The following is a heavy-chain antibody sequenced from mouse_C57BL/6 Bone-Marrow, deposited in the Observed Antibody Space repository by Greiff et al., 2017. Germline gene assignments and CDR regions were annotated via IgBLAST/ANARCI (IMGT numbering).Heavy chain of an antibody. D-gene: IGHD1-1*01. V-gene: IGHV1-42*01. CDR1: GYSFTGYY. J-gene: IGHJ1*03. CDR3: ARSSYYGSSYPWYFDV. CDR2: INPSTGGT. Sequence: EVQGVESGPELVKPGASVKISCKASGYSFTGYYMNWVKQSPEKSLEWIGEINPSTGGTTYNQKFKAKATLTVDKSSSTAYMQLKSLTSEDSAVYYCARSSYYGSSYPWYFDVWGTGTTVTVSS.